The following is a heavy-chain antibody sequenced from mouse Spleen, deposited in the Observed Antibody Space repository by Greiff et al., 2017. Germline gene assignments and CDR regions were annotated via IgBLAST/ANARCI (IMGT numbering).Heavy chain of an antibody. Sequence: VQLQQSGPELVKPGASVKISCKASGYTFTDYYMNWVKQSHGKSLEWIGDINPNNGGTSYNQKFKGKATLTVDKSSSTAYMELRSLTSEDSAVYYCARGYGNYDHYFDYWGQGTTLTVSS. CDR1: GYTFTDYY. CDR2: INPNNGGT. CDR3: ARGYGNYDHYFDY. V-gene: IGHV1-26*01. J-gene: IGHJ2*01. D-gene: IGHD2-10*02.